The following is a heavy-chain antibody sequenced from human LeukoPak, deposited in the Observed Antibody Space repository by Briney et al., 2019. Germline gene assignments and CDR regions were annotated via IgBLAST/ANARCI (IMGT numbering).Heavy chain of an antibody. J-gene: IGHJ4*02. D-gene: IGHD4-17*01. CDR3: ARVGYGDYGRRGYYFDY. Sequence: SETLSLTCTVSGGSISSYYWSWIRQPPGKGLEWIGYIYYSGSTNYNPSLKSRGTISVDTSTNQFSLQLSSVAAEDTAVYDCARVGYGDYGRRGYYFDYWGQGTLVTVSS. CDR2: IYYSGST. V-gene: IGHV4-59*01. CDR1: GGSISSYY.